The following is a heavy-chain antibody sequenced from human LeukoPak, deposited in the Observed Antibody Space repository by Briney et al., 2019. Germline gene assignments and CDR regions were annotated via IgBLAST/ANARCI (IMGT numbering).Heavy chain of an antibody. CDR2: ISSDGRTT. J-gene: IGHJ4*02. Sequence: GGSLSLSCAASGFTFSYNWMHWVRQAPGKGLVWVSRISSDGRTTHYVDSVKGRFTISRDSAKNTLFLQMNDLRAEDTAVYYCLGYYSGSPNWGQGTLVTVSS. D-gene: IGHD3-10*01. V-gene: IGHV3-74*01. CDR1: GFTFSYNW. CDR3: LGYYSGSPN.